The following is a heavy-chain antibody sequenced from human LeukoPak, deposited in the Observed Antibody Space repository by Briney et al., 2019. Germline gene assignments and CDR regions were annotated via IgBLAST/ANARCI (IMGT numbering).Heavy chain of an antibody. CDR3: ARRDGWPPDAFDI. CDR1: GGTFSNYA. J-gene: IGHJ3*02. V-gene: IGHV1-69*06. Sequence: SVKVSCKASGGTFSNYAISWVRQAPGQGLEWMGGIIPIFTTANYAQKFQDRVTITADKSTSTAYMELSSLRSEDTAVYYCARRDGWPPDAFDIWGQGTMVTVSS. CDR2: IIPIFTTA. D-gene: IGHD5-24*01.